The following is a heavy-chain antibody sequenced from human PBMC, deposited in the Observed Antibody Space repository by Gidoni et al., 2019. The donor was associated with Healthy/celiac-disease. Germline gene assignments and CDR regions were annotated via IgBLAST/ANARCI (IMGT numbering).Heavy chain of an antibody. CDR3: ARDRAHYDSSGIMDY. D-gene: IGHD3-22*01. CDR1: GFTFSSYG. J-gene: IGHJ4*02. V-gene: IGHV3-33*01. CDR2: IWYDGSNK. Sequence: QVQLVESGGGVVQPGRSLRLSCAASGFTFSSYGMHWVRQAPGKGLEGVAVIWYDGSNKYYADSVKGRFTISRDNSKNTLYLQMNSLRAEDTAVYYCARDRAHYDSSGIMDYWGQGTLVTVSS.